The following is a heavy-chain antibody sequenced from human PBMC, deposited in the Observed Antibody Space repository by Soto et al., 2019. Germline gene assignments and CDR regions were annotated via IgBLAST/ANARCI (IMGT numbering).Heavy chain of an antibody. J-gene: IGHJ4*02. V-gene: IGHV4-30-2*01. Sequence: QLQLQESGSGLVKPSQTLSLTCAVSGGSISSGGYSWSWIRQPPGKGLEWIGYIYHSGSTYYNPSLKSRVTISVDRSQNQFSLKLSSVTAADTAVYYCARGYSYGYFVVPNFDYWGQGTLVTVSS. CDR3: ARGYSYGYFVVPNFDY. D-gene: IGHD5-18*01. CDR1: GGSISSGGYS. CDR2: IYHSGST.